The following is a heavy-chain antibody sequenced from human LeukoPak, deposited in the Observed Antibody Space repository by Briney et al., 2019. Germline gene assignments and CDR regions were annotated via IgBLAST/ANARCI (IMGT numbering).Heavy chain of an antibody. CDR2: IYPGDSYT. Sequence: GESLKISCKGSGYSFTNSWIDWVRQMPGKGLEWMGLIYPGDSYTRYSPSFQGHVTISVDKSISTAYLQWSSLEASDTAMYYCARSSTNWFAPWGQGTLVTVSS. CDR1: GYSFTNSW. V-gene: IGHV5-51*01. CDR3: ARSSTNWFAP. J-gene: IGHJ5*02. D-gene: IGHD2-2*01.